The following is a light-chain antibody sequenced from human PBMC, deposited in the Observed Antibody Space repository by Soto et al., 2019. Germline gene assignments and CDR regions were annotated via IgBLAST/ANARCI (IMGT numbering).Light chain of an antibody. Sequence: EIVLTQSPGTLSLSPGERATLNCRASQSISTSSLAWYRQKPGQAPKVLIYRASSRATGIPARFSGSGSGTDFTLTINSLEPEDFAVYYCQQRSNWPSITFGQGTRLEIK. V-gene: IGKV3D-20*02. CDR2: RAS. J-gene: IGKJ5*01. CDR3: QQRSNWPSIT. CDR1: QSISTSS.